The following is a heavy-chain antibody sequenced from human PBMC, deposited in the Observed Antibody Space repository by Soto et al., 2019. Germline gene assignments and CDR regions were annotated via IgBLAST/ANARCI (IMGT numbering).Heavy chain of an antibody. CDR3: ASAWVVVTAPDY. J-gene: IGHJ4*02. D-gene: IGHD2-21*02. V-gene: IGHV1-3*05. Sequence: QVQLVQSGAEEKKPGASVKVSCKASGYTFTSYAMHWVRQAPGQRLEWMGWINAGNGNTKYSQKFQGRVTITRDTSASTAYMELSSLRSEDPAVYYCASAWVVVTAPDYWGQGTLVTVSS. CDR2: INAGNGNT. CDR1: GYTFTSYA.